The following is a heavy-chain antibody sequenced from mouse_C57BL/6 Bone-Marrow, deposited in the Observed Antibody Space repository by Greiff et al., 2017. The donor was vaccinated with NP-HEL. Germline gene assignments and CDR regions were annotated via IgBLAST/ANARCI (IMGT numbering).Heavy chain of an antibody. CDR2: IYPGDGDT. Sequence: QVQLKESGAELVKPGASVKISCKASGYAFSSYWMNWVKQRPGKGLEWIGQIYPGDGDTNYNGKFKGKATLTADKSSSTAYMQLSSLTSEDSAVYFCARSRNYYGSSPFWYFDVWGTGTTVTVSS. CDR1: GYAFSSYW. J-gene: IGHJ1*03. V-gene: IGHV1-80*01. CDR3: ARSRNYYGSSPFWYFDV. D-gene: IGHD1-1*01.